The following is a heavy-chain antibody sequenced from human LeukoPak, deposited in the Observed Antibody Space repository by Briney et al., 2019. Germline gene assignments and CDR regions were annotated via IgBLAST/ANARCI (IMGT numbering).Heavy chain of an antibody. V-gene: IGHV4-4*09. CDR3: ASSNDAKIAPFDH. Sequence: PSETLSLTCTVTGVSMSAYQWSWVRQSPEKGLEWIGCINTKGETSYNPSLKSRVTTSVDTSKSQFSLRLTSVTAADTAVYYCASSNDAKIAPFDHWGQGAPVTVSS. CDR2: INTKGET. CDR1: GVSMSAYQ. J-gene: IGHJ4*02. D-gene: IGHD2-21*01.